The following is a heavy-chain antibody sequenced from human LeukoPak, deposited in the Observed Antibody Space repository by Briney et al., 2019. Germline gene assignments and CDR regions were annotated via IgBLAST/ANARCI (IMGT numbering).Heavy chain of an antibody. CDR2: IGTAGDT. J-gene: IGHJ4*01. CDR1: GLTFTYSD. Sequence: GGSLRLSCAASGLTFTYSDMHWVRQGKGKGLEWVSSIGTAGDTYYAGSVKGRFTISRENAKNSLYLQLNSLRAGDTAVYYYVRGGTIGFDYWGHGTLVTVSS. CDR3: VRGGTIGFDY. V-gene: IGHV3-13*04.